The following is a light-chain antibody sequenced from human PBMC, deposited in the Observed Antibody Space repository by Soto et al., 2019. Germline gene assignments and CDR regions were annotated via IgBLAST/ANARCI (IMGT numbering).Light chain of an antibody. CDR3: QRYVSSPWT. Sequence: EIVLTQSPGTLSLSPGEGVTLSCRASQSIINNFLAWYQQKPGQAPRLLIYGASSRATGIPDRFGGSGSGPDLPLTIRRLEPEDFAVYYCQRYVSSPWTFGQGTKVEIK. CDR2: GAS. CDR1: QSIINNF. V-gene: IGKV3-20*01. J-gene: IGKJ1*01.